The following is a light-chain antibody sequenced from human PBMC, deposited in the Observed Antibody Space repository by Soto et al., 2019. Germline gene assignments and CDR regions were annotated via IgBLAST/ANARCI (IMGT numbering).Light chain of an antibody. CDR3: MQALQTPPTLT. V-gene: IGKV2-28*01. Sequence: DIVMTQSPLSLPVTPGEPASISCRSSQSLLHSNGYNYLDWYLQKPGQSPQLLIYLGSNRASGVPDRFSGSGSGTDFTLKISRVEAEDVGVYYCMQALQTPPTLTFDQGTKVEIK. J-gene: IGKJ1*01. CDR1: QSLLHSNGYNY. CDR2: LGS.